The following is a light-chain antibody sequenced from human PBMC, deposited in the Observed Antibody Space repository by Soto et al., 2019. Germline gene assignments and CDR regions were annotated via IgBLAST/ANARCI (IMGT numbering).Light chain of an antibody. CDR3: QQYNNWPPIT. CDR1: QSVSTN. V-gene: IGKV3D-15*01. CDR2: GAS. Sequence: IVMTQSPATLSLSAGERATLSCTASQSVSTNLAWYQKTPGQAPRVLVYGASSRATGIPDRFSGSGSGTDLTLTISSLQSEDLAVYYCQQYNNWPPITFGQGTRLEIK. J-gene: IGKJ5*01.